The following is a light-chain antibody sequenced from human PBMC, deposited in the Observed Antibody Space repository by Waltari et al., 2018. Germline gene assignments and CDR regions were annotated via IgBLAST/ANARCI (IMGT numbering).Light chain of an antibody. J-gene: IGLJ3*02. V-gene: IGLV2-14*01. CDR1: ISYVDDSIH. CDR2: EVK. Sequence: HSALTQPASVSGSPGQSITIPCTGTISYVDDSIHVSWYQQLPGKAPTLMIYEVKKRPSGVSNRFSGSKSGNTASLTISGLQAEDEADYYCSSYISSITSWVFGGGTKVTVL. CDR3: SSYISSITSWV.